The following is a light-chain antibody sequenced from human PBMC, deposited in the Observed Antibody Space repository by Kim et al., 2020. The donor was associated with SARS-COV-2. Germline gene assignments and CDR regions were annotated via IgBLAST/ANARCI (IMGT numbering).Light chain of an antibody. J-gene: IGKJ2*01. CDR3: QQSYSTPRT. Sequence: SASVGDRVTITCRASQSINSYLNWYQQRPGKAPKLLIYTASSLQTGVPSRFSGSGSGTDFTLTISSLQPEDFATYYCQQSYSTPRTFCQGTKLEI. CDR2: TAS. CDR1: QSINSY. V-gene: IGKV1-39*01.